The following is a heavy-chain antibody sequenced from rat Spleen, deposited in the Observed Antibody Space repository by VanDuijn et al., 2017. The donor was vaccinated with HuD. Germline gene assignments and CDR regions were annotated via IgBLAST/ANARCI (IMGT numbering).Heavy chain of an antibody. CDR1: GFTFSDYY. CDR2: ISYEGSST. Sequence: EVQLVESGGGLVQPGRSLKLSCAASGFTFSDYYMAWVRQAPKKGLEWVASISYEGSSTYYGDSVKGRFTISRDNAKSSLYLQMNSLKSEDTATYYCATGSPYFDYWGQGVMVTVSS. V-gene: IGHV5-22*01. J-gene: IGHJ2*01. D-gene: IGHD3-8*01. CDR3: ATGSPYFDY.